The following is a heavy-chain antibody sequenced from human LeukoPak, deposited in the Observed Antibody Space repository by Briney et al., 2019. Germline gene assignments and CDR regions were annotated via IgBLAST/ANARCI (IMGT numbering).Heavy chain of an antibody. D-gene: IGHD2-2*01. CDR1: GFTFSSYA. CDR2: ISGSGGST. CDR3: ARDPAAMGAFDI. V-gene: IGHV3-23*01. J-gene: IGHJ3*02. Sequence: PGGSLRLSCAASGFTFSSYAMSWVRQAPGKGLEWVSAISGSGGSTYYADSVKGRFTISRDNSKNTLYLQINSLRAEDTAVYYCARDPAAMGAFDIWGQGTMVTVSS.